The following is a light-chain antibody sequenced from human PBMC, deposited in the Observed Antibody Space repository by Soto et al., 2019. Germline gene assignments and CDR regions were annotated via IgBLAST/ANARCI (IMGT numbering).Light chain of an antibody. CDR2: VKSDGSH. Sequence: QLVLTQSPSASASLGASLKLTCTLSSGHGNYVIAWHQQRPQKGPRYLMKVKSDGSHNKGDGIPDRFSGSSSGAERYLAIYSLQSEDEADYYCQTWDTGIVVFGGGTKLTVL. CDR1: SGHGNYV. CDR3: QTWDTGIVV. J-gene: IGLJ2*01. V-gene: IGLV4-69*01.